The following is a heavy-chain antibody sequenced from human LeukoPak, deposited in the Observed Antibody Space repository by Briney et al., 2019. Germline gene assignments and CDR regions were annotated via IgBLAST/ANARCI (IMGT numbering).Heavy chain of an antibody. CDR1: GGSFSGYY. Sequence: SETMSLTCAVYGGSFSGYYWSWIRKPPGQGLEGNGEINHSGSTNYNPSLKSRVTISVDTSKNQFSLKLSSVTAADTAVYYCARGQIAAYYWGQGTLVTVSS. V-gene: IGHV4-34*01. J-gene: IGHJ4*02. CDR2: INHSGST. D-gene: IGHD6-13*01. CDR3: ARGQIAAYY.